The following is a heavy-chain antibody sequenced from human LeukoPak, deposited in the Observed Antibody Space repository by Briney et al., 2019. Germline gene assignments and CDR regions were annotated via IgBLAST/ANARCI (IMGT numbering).Heavy chain of an antibody. D-gene: IGHD6-19*01. Sequence: PGGSLRLSCAASGFTFSSYSMNWVRQAPGKGLEWVSSISSSSSYIYYADSVKGRFTIARDNAKNSLYLQMTSLRAEDTAVYYCAREARYSSGWHDYWGQGTLVTVSS. CDR1: GFTFSSYS. J-gene: IGHJ4*02. CDR3: AREARYSSGWHDY. CDR2: ISSSSSYI. V-gene: IGHV3-21*01.